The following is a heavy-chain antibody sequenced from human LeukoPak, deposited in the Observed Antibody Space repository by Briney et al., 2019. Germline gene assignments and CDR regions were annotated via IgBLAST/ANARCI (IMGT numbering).Heavy chain of an antibody. Sequence: GGSLRLSCAASGFTFSSYAMHWVRQAPGKGLEYVSAISSNGGSTYYANSVKSRFTISRDNSKNTLYLQMGSLRAEDMAVYYCARGGWAYRYFDLWGRGTLVTVSS. CDR3: ARGGWAYRYFDL. D-gene: IGHD6-19*01. CDR2: ISSNGGST. V-gene: IGHV3-64*01. CDR1: GFTFSSYA. J-gene: IGHJ2*01.